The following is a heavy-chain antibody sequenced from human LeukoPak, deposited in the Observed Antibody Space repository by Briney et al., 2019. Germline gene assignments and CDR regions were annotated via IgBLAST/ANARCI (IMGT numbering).Heavy chain of an antibody. V-gene: IGHV4-39*01. D-gene: IGHD3-3*01. J-gene: IGHJ5*02. CDR3: ARHPGKMTIFGVVIYNWFDP. CDR1: GVSISSSNDS. Sequence: SETLSLTCTVSGVSISSSNDSWGWVRQPPGKGLEWIGSIFHSGSTNYNPSLKSRVAMPTDTSENQLSLKINSVTAADTAVYYCARHPGKMTIFGVVIYNWFDPWGQGTLVIVSS. CDR2: IFHSGST.